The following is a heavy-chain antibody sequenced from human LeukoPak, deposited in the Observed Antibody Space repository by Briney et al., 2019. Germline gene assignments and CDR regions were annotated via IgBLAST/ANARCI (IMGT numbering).Heavy chain of an antibody. CDR1: GNTLTAYY. CDR2: INPNSGDT. V-gene: IGHV1-2*02. CDR3: ARDSQYSSSWYSFGRENYYYYYYMDV. D-gene: IGHD6-13*01. Sequence: GASVKVSCKTSGNTLTAYYIHWVRQAPGQGLEWVGWINPNSGDTNYEQKFQSRVSMTMDTSISTAYMELSRLRSDDTAVYYCARDSQYSSSWYSFGRENYYYYYYMDVWGKGTTVTVSS. J-gene: IGHJ6*03.